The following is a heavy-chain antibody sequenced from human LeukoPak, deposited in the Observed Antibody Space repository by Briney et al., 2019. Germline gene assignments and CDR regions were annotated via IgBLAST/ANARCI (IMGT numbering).Heavy chain of an antibody. CDR2: IWYDGSNK. J-gene: IGHJ4*02. CDR1: GFTFSSYG. D-gene: IGHD3-10*01. CDR3: ARDPGLWFRGPSPYFDY. V-gene: IGHV3-33*01. Sequence: GGSLRLSCAASGFTFSSYGMHWVRQAPGEGLEWVAVIWYDGSNKYYADSVKGRFTISRDNSKNTLYLQMNSLRAEDTAVYYCARDPGLWFRGPSPYFDYWGQGTLVTVSS.